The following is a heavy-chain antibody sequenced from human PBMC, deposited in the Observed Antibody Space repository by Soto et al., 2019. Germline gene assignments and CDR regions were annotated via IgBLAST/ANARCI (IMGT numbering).Heavy chain of an antibody. Sequence: SETLSLTCTVSGGSIRNYYWSWIRQPPGKGLEWIGYIYYSGSTNNNPSLKSRVTISVDTSKNQFSLKLNSVTAADTAVYYCARENYGDFFDYWGQGTLVTVPQ. CDR2: IYYSGST. J-gene: IGHJ4*02. V-gene: IGHV4-59*01. CDR1: GGSIRNYY. CDR3: ARENYGDFFDY. D-gene: IGHD4-17*01.